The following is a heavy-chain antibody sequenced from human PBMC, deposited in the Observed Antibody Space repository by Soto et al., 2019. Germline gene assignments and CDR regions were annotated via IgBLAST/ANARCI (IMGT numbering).Heavy chain of an antibody. J-gene: IGHJ4*02. CDR2: IYASGTT. CDR3: ARESRSELGTVEY. V-gene: IGHV4-4*07. Sequence: PQESGPRIVKPLETLALPFTVLCCPISNFLLGWVRQPAGKGLECLGRIYASGTTTYNPSLRSRVTMSVDTSKNQFSLNLNSVTAADTAVYYCARESRSELGTVEYWGQGTLVTVSS. D-gene: IGHD1-1*01. CDR1: CCPISNFL.